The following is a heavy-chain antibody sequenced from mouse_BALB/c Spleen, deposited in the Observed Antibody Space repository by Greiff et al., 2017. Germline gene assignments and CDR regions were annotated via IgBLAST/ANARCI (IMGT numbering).Heavy chain of an antibody. CDR3: ARSRGYDPFAY. Sequence: QVHVKQPGAELVMPGASVKMSCKASGYTFTDYWMHWVKQRPGQGLEWIGAIDTSDSYTSYNQKFKGKATLTVDESSSTAYMQLSSLTSEDSAVYYCARSRGYDPFAYWGQGTLVTVSA. CDR2: IDTSDSYT. D-gene: IGHD2-2*01. CDR1: GYTFTDYW. V-gene: IGHV1-69*01. J-gene: IGHJ3*01.